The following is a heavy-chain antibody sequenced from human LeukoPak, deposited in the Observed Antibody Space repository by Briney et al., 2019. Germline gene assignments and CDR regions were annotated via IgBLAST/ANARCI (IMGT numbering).Heavy chain of an antibody. Sequence: GGSLRLSCAASGFTFSSYAMSWVRQAPGKGLEWVSAISGSTGDTYYADSVKGRFTISRDNSKNTLYLQMNSLRAEDTAVYYCATDPHAKYFDYWGQGTLVTVSS. J-gene: IGHJ4*02. D-gene: IGHD2/OR15-2a*01. CDR1: GFTFSSYA. CDR3: ATDPHAKYFDY. V-gene: IGHV3-23*01. CDR2: ISGSTGDT.